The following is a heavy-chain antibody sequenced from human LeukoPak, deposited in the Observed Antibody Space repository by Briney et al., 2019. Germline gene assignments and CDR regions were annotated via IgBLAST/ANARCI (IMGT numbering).Heavy chain of an antibody. J-gene: IGHJ3*02. CDR2: IYYSGTT. D-gene: IGHD3-22*01. CDR3: ARRSTYYFDSRGYPSEAFNI. Sequence: PSETLSLICTVSGGSINPYYWSWIRQPPGKGLEWIGYIYYSGTTDYNPSLKSRVTISVDTSKNQFSLKLSSVTAADTAVYYCARRSTYYFDSRGYPSEAFNIWGQGTMVTVSS. V-gene: IGHV4-59*08. CDR1: GGSINPYY.